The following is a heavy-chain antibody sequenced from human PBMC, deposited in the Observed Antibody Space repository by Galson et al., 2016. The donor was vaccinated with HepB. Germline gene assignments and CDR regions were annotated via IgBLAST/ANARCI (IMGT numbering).Heavy chain of an antibody. CDR1: SFTFSRFS. CDR2: ISPGGDTT. J-gene: IGHJ6*02. Sequence: SLRLSCAASSFTFSRFSMSWARQAPGKGLEWVSTISPGGDTTNYADSVKGRFTISRDNSKNTLHLHMNSLRGEDTAIYFCAKRLFYSYYGVNVWGRGTTVTASS. V-gene: IGHV3-23*01. CDR3: AKRLFYSYYGVNV. D-gene: IGHD2-21*01.